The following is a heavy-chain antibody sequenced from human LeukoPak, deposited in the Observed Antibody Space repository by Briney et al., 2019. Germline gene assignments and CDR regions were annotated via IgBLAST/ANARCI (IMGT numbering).Heavy chain of an antibody. CDR2: IYYSGST. Sequence: SETLSLTCTLSGGSPSTYYWSWIRQPPGKGLEWIGYIYYSGSTNYNPSLKSRVTISVDTSKNQFSLKLGSVTAADTAVYYCAREEALGSGSFDYWGQGTLVTVSS. D-gene: IGHD1-26*01. CDR1: GGSPSTYY. J-gene: IGHJ4*02. CDR3: AREEALGSGSFDY. V-gene: IGHV4-59*01.